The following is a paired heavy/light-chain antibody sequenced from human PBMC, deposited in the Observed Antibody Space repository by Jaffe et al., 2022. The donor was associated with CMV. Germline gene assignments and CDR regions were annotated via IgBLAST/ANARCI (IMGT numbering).Light chain of an antibody. CDR2: WAS. V-gene: IGKV4-1*01. CDR3: QQYYDNAWT. J-gene: IGKJ1*01. CDR1: QSVLYTSNNKNY. Sequence: DIVMTQSPDSLAVSLGERATINCKSSQSVLYTSNNKNYLVWYQQKPGQPPKLLISWASTRESGVPDRFSGSGSGTDFTLTISSLQAEDVATYYCQQYYDNAWTFGQGTKVEIK.
Heavy chain of an antibody. CDR1: GGSISSGSNY. J-gene: IGHJ4*02. V-gene: IGHV4-39*01. Sequence: QLQLQESGPGLVKPSETLSLTCTVSGGSISSGSNYWGWLRQPPGKGLEWIGNMFSSGTTYYKASLMSRVTISVDTSKNQFSLKLSSVTAADTALYYCARHSGGFRDWGLGTLVTVSS. D-gene: IGHD3-3*01. CDR3: ARHSGGFRD. CDR2: MFSSGTT.